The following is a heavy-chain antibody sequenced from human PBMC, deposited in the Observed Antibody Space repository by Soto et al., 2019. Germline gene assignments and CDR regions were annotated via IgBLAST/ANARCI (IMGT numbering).Heavy chain of an antibody. D-gene: IGHD2-8*01. J-gene: IGHJ5*02. CDR2: MNPNRGNT. V-gene: IGHV1-8*01. Sequence: ASVKVSCKASGYTFTSYDINWVRQATRQGLEWMGWMNPNRGNTVYAQNFQGRVTMTRNTSISTAYMELSSLRSDDTAVYYCAKDSPPYCSIGICFREWFDPWGQGTLVTVSS. CDR1: GYTFTSYD. CDR3: AKDSPPYCSIGICFREWFDP.